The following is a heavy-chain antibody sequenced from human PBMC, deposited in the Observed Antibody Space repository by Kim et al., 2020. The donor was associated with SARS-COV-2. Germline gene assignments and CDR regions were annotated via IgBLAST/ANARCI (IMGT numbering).Heavy chain of an antibody. Sequence: ASVKVSCKASGYTFTNYAISWVRQATGQGLEWMGWINTDTGNPTYAQAFTGRFVFSVDTSVSTTYLQISSLKAEDTALYYCARVIWGSYRYTDSWGQGTL. V-gene: IGHV7-4-1*02. CDR2: INTDTGNP. CDR1: GYTFTNYA. D-gene: IGHD3-16*02. CDR3: ARVIWGSYRYTDS. J-gene: IGHJ4*02.